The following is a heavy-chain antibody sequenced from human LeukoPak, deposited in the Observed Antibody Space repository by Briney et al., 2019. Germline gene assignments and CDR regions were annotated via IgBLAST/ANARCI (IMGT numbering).Heavy chain of an antibody. Sequence: GASVKVSCKASGYTFTGYYMHWVRQAPGQGLEWMGWINPNSGGTNYAQTFQGRVTMTRDTSISTAYMELSRLRADDTAVYYCAKDRASPGYSGYGWDTIWGVGGLAFDIWGQGTMVTVSS. CDR3: AKDRASPGYSGYGWDTIWGVGGLAFDI. J-gene: IGHJ3*02. V-gene: IGHV1-2*02. D-gene: IGHD5-12*01. CDR1: GYTFTGYY. CDR2: INPNSGGT.